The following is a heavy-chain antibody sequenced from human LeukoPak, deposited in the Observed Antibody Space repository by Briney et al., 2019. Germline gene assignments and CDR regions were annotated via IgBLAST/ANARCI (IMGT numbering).Heavy chain of an antibody. D-gene: IGHD3-9*01. CDR2: ISYDGSNK. J-gene: IGHJ6*03. CDR1: GFTFSSYA. Sequence: GGSLRLPCAASGFTFSSYAMHWVRQAPGKGLEWVAVISYDGSNKYYADSVKGRFTISRDNSKNTLYLQMNSLRAEDTAVYYCARDGYDILTGNYMDVWGKGTTVTVSS. V-gene: IGHV3-30*04. CDR3: ARDGYDILTGNYMDV.